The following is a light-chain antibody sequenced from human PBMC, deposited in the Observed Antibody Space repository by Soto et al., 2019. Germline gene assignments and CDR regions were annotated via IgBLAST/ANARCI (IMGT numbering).Light chain of an antibody. J-gene: IGKJ5*01. Sequence: ENVLTQSPGTLSLSQGERATLSCRPSQTVSSDYLGWYQQKPGQAPRLLIYGISNRATAIPARFSGSGSGTDFTLTISGLEPADLGVYYCQQRHNWPITFGQGTRLENK. V-gene: IGKV3-11*01. CDR2: GIS. CDR3: QQRHNWPIT. CDR1: QTVSSDY.